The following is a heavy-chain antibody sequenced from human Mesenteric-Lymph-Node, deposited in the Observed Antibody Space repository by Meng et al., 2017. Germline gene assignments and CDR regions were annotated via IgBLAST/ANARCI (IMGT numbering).Heavy chain of an antibody. J-gene: IGHJ4*03. CDR2: IYHSGST. D-gene: IGHD3-22*01. CDR3: ARDSDYYDSSGYYHTTDY. V-gene: IGHV4-38-2*02. Sequence: SETLSLTCTVSGYSISSGYYWGWIRQPPGKGLEWIGSIYHSGSTYYNPSLKSRVTISVDTSKNQFSLKLSSVTAADTAVYYCARDSDYYDSSGYYHTTDYWGQGTMVTVSS. CDR1: GYSISSGYY.